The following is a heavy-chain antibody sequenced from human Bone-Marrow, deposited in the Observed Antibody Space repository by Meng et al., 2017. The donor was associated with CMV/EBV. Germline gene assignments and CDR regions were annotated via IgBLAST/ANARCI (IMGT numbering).Heavy chain of an antibody. CDR1: GFTFSSYW. CDR2: IKQDGSEK. J-gene: IGHJ4*02. CDR3: ARDSAVGGYDFWSGYNTLYYPDY. Sequence: GGSLRLSCGASGFTFSSYWMSWVRQAPGKGLEWVANIKQDGSEKNYVDSVKGRFTISRDNAKNSLYLQMNSLRAEDTAVYYCARDSAVGGYDFWSGYNTLYYPDYWGQGTLVTVSS. D-gene: IGHD3-3*01. V-gene: IGHV3-7*01.